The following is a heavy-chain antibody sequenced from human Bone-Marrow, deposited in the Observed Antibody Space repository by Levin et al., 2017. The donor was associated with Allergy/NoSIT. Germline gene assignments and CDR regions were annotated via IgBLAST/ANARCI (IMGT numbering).Heavy chain of an antibody. V-gene: IGHV1-18*01. CDR2: ISANNGNT. J-gene: IGHJ4*02. Sequence: GGSLRLSCKASGSTFTNNGFSWVRQVPGKGLEWMGWISANNGNTDYSQSLQGRVTLTTDTSTSTAYMELRSLRSDDTAVYYCATSVVWFAHYYFENWGQGTLVTVSS. CDR3: ATSVVWFAHYYFEN. D-gene: IGHD3-10*01. CDR1: GSTFTNNG.